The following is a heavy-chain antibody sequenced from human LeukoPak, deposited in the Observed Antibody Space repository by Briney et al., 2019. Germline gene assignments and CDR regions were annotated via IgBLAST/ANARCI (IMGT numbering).Heavy chain of an antibody. J-gene: IGHJ4*02. Sequence: GGSLRLSCAASGFTFSSYGMAWVRQAPGKGLEWVSSISAGGGATYYADSVKGRFTISRDNSKNTLYLQMNSLRAEDTAVYYCAKEANYDILTGYYPPFDYWGQGTLVTVSS. V-gene: IGHV3-23*01. CDR3: AKEANYDILTGYYPPFDY. CDR2: ISAGGGAT. CDR1: GFTFSSYG. D-gene: IGHD3-9*01.